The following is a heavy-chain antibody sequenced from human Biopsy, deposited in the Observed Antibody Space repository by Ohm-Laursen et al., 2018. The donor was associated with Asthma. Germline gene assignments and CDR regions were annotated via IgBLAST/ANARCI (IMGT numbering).Heavy chain of an antibody. Sequence: SSLRLSCAASGFSFSHFAIHWVRQAPGKGLEWVGVISKDASTQDYADSVKGRFTMARDNSKNTLYLQMNSLRAEDTALYYCGRERSYMVDYWGQGTLVIVSS. D-gene: IGHD3-10*01. J-gene: IGHJ4*02. CDR3: GRERSYMVDY. V-gene: IGHV3-30*07. CDR1: GFSFSHFA. CDR2: ISKDASTQ.